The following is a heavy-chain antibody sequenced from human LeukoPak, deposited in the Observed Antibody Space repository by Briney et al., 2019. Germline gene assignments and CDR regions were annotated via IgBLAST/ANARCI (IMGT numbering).Heavy chain of an antibody. Sequence: PGRSLRLSCAASGFTFYDHAMHWVRQAPGKGLEWVSGISWNSGSIGYADSVKGRFTISRDNAKNSLYLQMNSLRAEDTALYYCAKVGGSGSYYNELFDYWGQGTLVTVSS. V-gene: IGHV3-9*01. CDR2: ISWNSGSI. CDR3: AKVGGSGSYYNELFDY. J-gene: IGHJ4*02. D-gene: IGHD3-10*01. CDR1: GFTFYDHA.